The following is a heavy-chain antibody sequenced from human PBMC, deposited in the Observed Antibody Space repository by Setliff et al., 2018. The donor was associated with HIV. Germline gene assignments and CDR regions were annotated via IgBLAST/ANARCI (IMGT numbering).Heavy chain of an antibody. D-gene: IGHD3-9*01. CDR3: TKANYDVLTGYYDY. CDR2: ISGSRLTP. CDR1: GSTFSGYG. V-gene: IGHV3-23*01. Sequence: GGSLRLSCAASGSTFSGYGMYWVRQAPGKGLEWVASISGSRLTPYYADSVKGRFTISRDNSKNTVYLQMNSLRAEDTALYYCTKANYDVLTGYYDYWGQGTLVTVSS. J-gene: IGHJ4*02.